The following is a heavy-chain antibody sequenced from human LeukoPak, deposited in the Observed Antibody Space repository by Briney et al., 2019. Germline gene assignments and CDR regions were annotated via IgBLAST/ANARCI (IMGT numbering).Heavy chain of an antibody. CDR3: ARAYCGGDCYWGDAFDI. D-gene: IGHD2-21*02. J-gene: IGHJ3*02. CDR2: IYYSGST. Sequence: PSETLSLTCTVAGGSISSYYWSLIRQPPGKRLGWIGDIYYSGSTNYNPSLKSRVTISVDTSKNQFSLKLSSVTAADTAVYYCARAYCGGDCYWGDAFDIWGQGTMVTVSS. V-gene: IGHV4-59*01. CDR1: GGSISSYY.